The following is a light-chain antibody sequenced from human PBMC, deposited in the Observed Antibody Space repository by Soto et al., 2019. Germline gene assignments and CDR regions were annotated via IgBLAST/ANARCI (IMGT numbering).Light chain of an antibody. Sequence: IVMTQSPATLPVSPGERATLSCRASQSISSSTLAWYQQKPGQPPRLLIYSVSTRAAGIPARFSGSGSGTELTLTISSLQSEDFAVYYCQQHSSWPLTFGQGTKLEI. CDR2: SVS. CDR3: QQHSSWPLT. V-gene: IGKV3-15*01. J-gene: IGKJ2*01. CDR1: QSISSS.